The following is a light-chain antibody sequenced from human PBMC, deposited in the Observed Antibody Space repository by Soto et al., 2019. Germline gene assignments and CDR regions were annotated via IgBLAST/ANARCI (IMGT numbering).Light chain of an antibody. J-gene: IGKJ4*01. CDR3: QHYLLPPLT. V-gene: IGKV4-1*01. CDR2: WAS. Sequence: DIVMTQSPDSLAVSLGERATINCKSSQSVLHSSNSKNYIAWYQQKPGQPPNLLIYWASTRESGVPDRFSGSGSGTDFTLNISSLEAEDGAVYFCQHYLLPPLTLGGGTKVDI. CDR1: QSVLHSSNSKNY.